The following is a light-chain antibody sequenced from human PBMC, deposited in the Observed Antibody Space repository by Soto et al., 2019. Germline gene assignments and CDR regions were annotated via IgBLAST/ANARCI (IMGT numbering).Light chain of an antibody. CDR1: QTVGRDY. J-gene: IGKJ1*01. CDR3: QQYASPPVT. V-gene: IGKV3-20*01. CDR2: DAS. Sequence: IVLTQSPGTLSLSPGERATLSCRASQTVGRDYLGWYQQKPGQAPRLLIYDASYRATGISDRFSGSGSGTDFTLTISRLEPEDFAVYFCQQYASPPVTFGQGTRVEIK.